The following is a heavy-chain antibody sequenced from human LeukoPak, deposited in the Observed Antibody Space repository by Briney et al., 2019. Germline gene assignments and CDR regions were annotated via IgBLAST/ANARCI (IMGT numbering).Heavy chain of an antibody. CDR2: IKQDGSEK. D-gene: IGHD2-2*01. Sequence: GGSLRLSCAASGFTFSSDWMSWVRQAPGKGLEWVANIKQDGSEKYYVDSVKGRFTISRDNAKNSLYLQMNSLRAEDTAVYYCASSTTGYCSSTSKCYYYYMDVWGKGTTVTVSS. CDR1: GFTFSSDW. CDR3: ASSTTGYCSSTSKCYYYYMDV. J-gene: IGHJ6*03. V-gene: IGHV3-7*01.